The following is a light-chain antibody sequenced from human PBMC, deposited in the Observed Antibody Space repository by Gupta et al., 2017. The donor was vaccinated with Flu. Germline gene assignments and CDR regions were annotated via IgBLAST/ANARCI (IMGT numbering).Light chain of an antibody. CDR3: QKYNSAPRT. Sequence: QMTQSPSSLSASVGDRVTITCRASQGISNFLAWFQQKPGKVPKLLIYAASTLQSGVPSRFSARGSGTDFNLTISSLQPEDVATYYCQKYNSAPRTFGQGTKVEIK. CDR2: AAS. J-gene: IGKJ1*01. V-gene: IGKV1-27*01. CDR1: QGISNF.